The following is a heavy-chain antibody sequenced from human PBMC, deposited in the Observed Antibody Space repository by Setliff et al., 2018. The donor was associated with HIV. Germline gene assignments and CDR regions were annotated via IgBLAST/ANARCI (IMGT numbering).Heavy chain of an antibody. CDR3: ATSDWVSLPSQDAFDV. D-gene: IGHD3-9*01. CDR2: FDSDEGEV. Sequence: ASVKVSCKLSGYTLTQLSIHWVRQAPGRGLEWLGGFDSDEGEVLYAKKLQGRVTMTEDTSSDTAFMELSGLRSEDTAVYYCATSDWVSLPSQDAFDVWGLGTRVTVSS. CDR1: GYTLTQLS. J-gene: IGHJ3*01. V-gene: IGHV1-24*01.